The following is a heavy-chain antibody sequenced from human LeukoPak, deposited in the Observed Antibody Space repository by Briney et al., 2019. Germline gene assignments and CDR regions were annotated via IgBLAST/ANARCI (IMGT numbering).Heavy chain of an antibody. V-gene: IGHV4-4*09. CDR3: ARLGRWLAFDY. D-gene: IGHD5-24*01. Sequence: PSETLSLTCTVSGGSISSYYWSWIRQPPGKGLEWIGYIYTSGSTNYNPSHKSRVTISVDTSKNQFSLKLSSVTAADTAVYYCARLGRWLAFDYWGQGTLVTVSS. J-gene: IGHJ4*02. CDR1: GGSISSYY. CDR2: IYTSGST.